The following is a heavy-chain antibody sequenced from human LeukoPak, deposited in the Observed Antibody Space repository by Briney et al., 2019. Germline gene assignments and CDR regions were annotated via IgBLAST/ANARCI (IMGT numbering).Heavy chain of an antibody. V-gene: IGHV4-34*01. D-gene: IGHD6-6*01. CDR2: INHSGST. J-gene: IGHJ4*02. Sequence: PSETLSLTCAVYGGSFSGNYWSWIRQPPGKGLEWIGEINHSGSTNYNPSLKSRVTISVDTSKNQFSLKLSSVTAADTAVYYCARGGRRSSSSKFDYWGQGTLVTVSS. CDR1: GGSFSGNY. CDR3: ARGGRRSSSSKFDY.